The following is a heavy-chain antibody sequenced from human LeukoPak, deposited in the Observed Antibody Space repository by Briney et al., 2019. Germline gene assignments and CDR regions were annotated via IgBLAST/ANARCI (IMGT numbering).Heavy chain of an antibody. J-gene: IGHJ4*02. V-gene: IGHV4-39*01. CDR2: IYYSGST. CDR3: ARLSSSWILDY. D-gene: IGHD6-13*01. CDR1: GGSISSSNYF. Sequence: PSETLSLTCTVSGGSISSSNYFWGWIRQPPGAGLEWIGSIYYSGSTYYNPSLKSRVTISVDTSKNQFSLNLNSVTAADTAVYYCARLSSSWILDYWGQGTLVTVSS.